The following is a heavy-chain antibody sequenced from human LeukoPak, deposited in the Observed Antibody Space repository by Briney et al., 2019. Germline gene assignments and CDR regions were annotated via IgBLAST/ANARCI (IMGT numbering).Heavy chain of an antibody. CDR3: EKDKRYLFDP. J-gene: IGHJ5*02. D-gene: IGHD3-9*01. Sequence: GGSLRLSCAASGFTFDDYGMSWVRQAPGKGLEWVSGINWNGGSTGYADSVKGRFTISRDNSKNTLYLQMNSLRAEDTAVYYCEKDKRYLFDPWGQGTLVTVSS. CDR2: INWNGGST. CDR1: GFTFDDYG. V-gene: IGHV3-20*04.